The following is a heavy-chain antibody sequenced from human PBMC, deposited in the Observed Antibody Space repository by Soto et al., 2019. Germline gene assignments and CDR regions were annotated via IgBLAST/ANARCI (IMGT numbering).Heavy chain of an antibody. J-gene: IGHJ4*02. CDR3: ARDDYGDYGLDY. CDR1: GGSISSGGYY. D-gene: IGHD4-17*01. V-gene: IGHV4-61*08. CDR2: IYYSGST. Sequence: SETLSLTCTVSGGSISSGGYYWSWIRQPPGKGLEWIGYIYYSGSTYYNPSLKSRVTISVDTSKNQFSLKLSSVTAADTAVYYCARDDYGDYGLDYWGQGTLVTVSS.